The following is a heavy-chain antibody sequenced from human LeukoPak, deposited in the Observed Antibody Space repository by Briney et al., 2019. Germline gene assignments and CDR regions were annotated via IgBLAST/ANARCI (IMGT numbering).Heavy chain of an antibody. Sequence: PGGSLRLSCAASGFTFSSYSMNWVRQAPGKGLEWVSSISSSSSYIYYADSVKGRFTISRDNAKNSLYLQMNSLRAEDTAVYYCAREWSGTTGGHAFDIWGQGTMVTVSS. CDR3: AREWSGTTGGHAFDI. CDR2: ISSSSSYI. CDR1: GFTFSSYS. V-gene: IGHV3-21*01. D-gene: IGHD1-7*01. J-gene: IGHJ3*02.